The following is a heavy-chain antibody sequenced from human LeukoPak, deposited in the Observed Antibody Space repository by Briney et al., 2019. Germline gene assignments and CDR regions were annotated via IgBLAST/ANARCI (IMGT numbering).Heavy chain of an antibody. CDR3: AKVAYSSGWYWGVDYGVARPEGNYYYYMDV. D-gene: IGHD6-19*01. V-gene: IGHV3-23*01. J-gene: IGHJ6*03. CDR1: GFTFSSYA. CDR2: ISGSGGST. Sequence: PGGSLRLSCAASGFTFSSYAMSWVRQAPGKGLEWVSAISGSGGSTYYADSVKGRFTISRDNSKNTLYLQMNSLRAEDTAVYYRAKVAYSSGWYWGVDYGVARPEGNYYYYMDVWGKGTTVTVSS.